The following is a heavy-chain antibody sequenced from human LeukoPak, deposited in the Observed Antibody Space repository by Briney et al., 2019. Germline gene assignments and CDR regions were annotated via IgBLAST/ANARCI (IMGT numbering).Heavy chain of an antibody. J-gene: IGHJ4*02. CDR3: ASQLVKNYYFHY. Sequence: PGRSLRLSCAASGFTFSIYSVTWVRQAPGKGLEWVSYISTSSSTIYYADSVEGRFTISGDNAKNSLYLQMNSLRAEDTAVYYCASQLVKNYYFHYWGQGTLVTVSP. D-gene: IGHD1-1*01. V-gene: IGHV3-48*01. CDR2: ISTSSSTI. CDR1: GFTFSIYS.